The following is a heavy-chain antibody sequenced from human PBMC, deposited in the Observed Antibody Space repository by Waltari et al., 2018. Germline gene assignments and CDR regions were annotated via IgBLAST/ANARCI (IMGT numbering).Heavy chain of an antibody. J-gene: IGHJ3*02. CDR3: AREGRTMVRGAMGHAFDI. CDR1: GYTFTSYY. V-gene: IGHV1-46*01. Sequence: QVQLVQSGAEVKKPGASVKVSCKASGYTFTSYYMHWVRKAPGQGLGWMGIINPSGGSTSYAQKFQGRVTMTRDTSTSTVYMELSSLRSEDTAVYYCAREGRTMVRGAMGHAFDIWGQGTMVTVSS. D-gene: IGHD3-10*01. CDR2: INPSGGST.